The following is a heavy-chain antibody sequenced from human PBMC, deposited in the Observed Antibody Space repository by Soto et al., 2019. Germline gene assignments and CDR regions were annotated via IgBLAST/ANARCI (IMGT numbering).Heavy chain of an antibody. V-gene: IGHV1-69*13. CDR1: GGSFTYT. CDR3: ARLHSHGTYGMDV. CDR2: IVPIFGTA. J-gene: IGHJ6*02. Sequence: SVKVSCKASGGSFTYTLSWVRQAPGQGLEWMGGIVPIFGTANYAQKFQGRVTITADESTKTAYMELSTLRSEDTAVYYCARLHSHGTYGMDVWGQGTTVTVSS. D-gene: IGHD5-18*01.